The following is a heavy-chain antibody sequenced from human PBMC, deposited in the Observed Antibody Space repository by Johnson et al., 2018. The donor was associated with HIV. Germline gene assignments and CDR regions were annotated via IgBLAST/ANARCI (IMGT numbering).Heavy chain of an antibody. V-gene: IGHV3-20*04. CDR3: ARDTYYYDTSGYLTRPRAFDV. CDR2: INWNGATP. J-gene: IGHJ3*01. CDR1: GFSFDEYD. Sequence: EVQLVESGGGVARPGGSLRLSCEASGFSFDEYDMIWVRQAPGKGLASVSCINWNGATPGSADSVKGRFTLSSTNAKNFLYLQMNSLRAEDTALYYCARDTYYYDTSGYLTRPRAFDVWGQGTMVTVSS. D-gene: IGHD3-22*01.